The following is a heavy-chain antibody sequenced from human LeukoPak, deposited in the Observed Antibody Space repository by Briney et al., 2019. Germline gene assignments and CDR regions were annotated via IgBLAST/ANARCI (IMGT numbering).Heavy chain of an antibody. D-gene: IGHD3-10*01. CDR2: ISGSGGST. V-gene: IGHV3-23*01. J-gene: IGHJ4*02. CDR1: GFTFSSYA. Sequence: GGSLRLSCAASGFTFSSYAMSWVRQAPGKGLEWVSAISGSGGSTYYADSVKDRFTISRDNSKNTLYLQMNSLRAEDTAVYYCAKNRMVRGVRPPLDYWGQGTLVTVSS. CDR3: AKNRMVRGVRPPLDY.